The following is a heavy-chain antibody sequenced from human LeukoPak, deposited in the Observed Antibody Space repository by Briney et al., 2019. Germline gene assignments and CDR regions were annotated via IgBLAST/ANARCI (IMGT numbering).Heavy chain of an antibody. CDR3: ASSGSSGYYGDY. Sequence: PGRSLRLSCAASGFTFSSYGMHWVRQAPGKGLEWVAVISYDGSNKYYADSVKGRFTISRDNSKNTLYLQMNSLRAEDTAVYYCASSGSSGYYGDYWGQGTLVTVSS. CDR1: GFTFSSYG. D-gene: IGHD3-22*01. V-gene: IGHV3-30*03. CDR2: ISYDGSNK. J-gene: IGHJ4*02.